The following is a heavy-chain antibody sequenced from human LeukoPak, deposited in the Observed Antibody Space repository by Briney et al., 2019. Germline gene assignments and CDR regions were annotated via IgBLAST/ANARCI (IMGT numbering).Heavy chain of an antibody. CDR2: INTNTGNP. CDR3: ARDAVEYYYDGGAFDI. J-gene: IGHJ3*02. CDR1: GYTFTSYD. Sequence: ASVKVSCKASGYTFTSYDINWVRQAPGQGLEWMGWINTNTGNPTYAQGFTGRFVFSLDTSVSTAYLQINSLKAEDTAVFYCARDAVEYYYDGGAFDIWGQGTLVTVSS. D-gene: IGHD3-22*01. V-gene: IGHV7-4-1*02.